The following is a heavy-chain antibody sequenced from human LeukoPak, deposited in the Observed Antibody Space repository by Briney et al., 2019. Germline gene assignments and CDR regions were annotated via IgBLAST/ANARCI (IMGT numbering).Heavy chain of an antibody. CDR2: ISGSGDDT. D-gene: IGHD2-21*02. Sequence: PGGSLRLSCAASGLTFSNYAMNWVRQTPEKGLEWVSSISGSGDDTFYADSVKGRWTISRDNSKNSLFLQMNSLRVEDTAVYYCAKGTVVTTHPLADYWGQGTLVTVSP. CDR3: AKGTVVTTHPLADY. CDR1: GLTFSNYA. V-gene: IGHV3-23*01. J-gene: IGHJ4*02.